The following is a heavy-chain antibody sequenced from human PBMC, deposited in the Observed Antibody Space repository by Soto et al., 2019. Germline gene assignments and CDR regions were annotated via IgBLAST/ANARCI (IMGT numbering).Heavy chain of an antibody. D-gene: IGHD4-17*01. CDR3: ARDTSGDYGRASYGMDV. CDR2: ISYDGSNK. Sequence: GGSLRLSCAASGFTFSSYAMHWVRQAPGKGLEWVAVISYDGSNKYYADSVKGRFTISRDNPKNTLYLQMNSLRAEDTAVYYCARDTSGDYGRASYGMDVWGQGTTVTVSS. CDR1: GFTFSSYA. J-gene: IGHJ6*02. V-gene: IGHV3-30-3*01.